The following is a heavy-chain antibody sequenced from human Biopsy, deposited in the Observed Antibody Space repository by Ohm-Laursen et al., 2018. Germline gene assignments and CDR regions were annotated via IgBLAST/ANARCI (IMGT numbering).Heavy chain of an antibody. Sequence: SLSLSCAASGFTFSSYGMHWVRQTPGKGLDSVALISYDGYNKWYADSVKGRFTISRDNSKNTLYLQMNSLRVEDTAVYYCAKDGGPYCGGCELDYWGQGTLVTVSS. CDR1: GFTFSSYG. CDR3: AKDGGPYCGGCELDY. CDR2: ISYDGYNK. D-gene: IGHD2-21*01. V-gene: IGHV3-30*18. J-gene: IGHJ4*02.